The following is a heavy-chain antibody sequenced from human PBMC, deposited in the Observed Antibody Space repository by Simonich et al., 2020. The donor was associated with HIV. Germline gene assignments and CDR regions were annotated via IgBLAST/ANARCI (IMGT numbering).Heavy chain of an antibody. J-gene: IGHJ4*02. Sequence: QLQLQESGPGLVKPSETLSLTCTVSGGSISSSSYYWGWIRQPPGKGLEWIGSIYYSGSTYYNPTLKNRVTISGDTSKNQCSLKLSSVAAADPAVYYCARHGDWWLLDYWGQGTLVTVSS. CDR1: GGSISSSSYY. V-gene: IGHV4-39*01. CDR2: IYYSGST. CDR3: ARHGDWWLLDY. D-gene: IGHD2-8*02.